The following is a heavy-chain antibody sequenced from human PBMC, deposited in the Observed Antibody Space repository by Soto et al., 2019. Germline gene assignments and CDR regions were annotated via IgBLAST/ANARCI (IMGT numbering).Heavy chain of an antibody. J-gene: IGHJ4*02. CDR1: GFTFRSYW. D-gene: IGHD3-3*01. CDR3: ARAEDYDFWSGPPKYFDN. CDR2: IKSDGSEK. V-gene: IGHV3-7*03. Sequence: PGGSLRLSCATSGFTFRSYWMTWVRQAPGKGPEWVANIKSDGSEKQYVDSVKGRFTVSRDNAKKSLDLQMNSLRVEDTAVYYCARAEDYDFWSGPPKYFDNWGQGTQVTVSS.